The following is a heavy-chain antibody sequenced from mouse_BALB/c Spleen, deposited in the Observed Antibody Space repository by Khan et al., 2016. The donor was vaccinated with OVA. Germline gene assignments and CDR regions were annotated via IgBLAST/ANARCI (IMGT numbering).Heavy chain of an antibody. CDR1: GFTFSTYG. CDR2: VSTGGHYT. J-gene: IGHJ3*01. CDR3: TRLAYYYDSEGFAY. D-gene: IGHD1-1*01. V-gene: IGHV5-6*01. Sequence: EVELVESGGDIVKPGGSLKLSCAASGFTFSTYGMSWVRQTPDKRLEWVATVSTGGHYTYYSDTVKGRFTISRDNAKNTLYLQITSLRSEETAMFYCTRLAYYYDSEGFAYWGQGTLVTVSA.